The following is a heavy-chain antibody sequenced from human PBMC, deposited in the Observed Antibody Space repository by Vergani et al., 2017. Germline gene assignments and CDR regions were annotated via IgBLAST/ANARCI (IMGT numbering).Heavy chain of an antibody. CDR2: IYYSGST. J-gene: IGHJ6*03. D-gene: IGHD1/OR15-1a*01. V-gene: IGHV4-30-4*01. Sequence: QVQLQESGPGLVKPSETLSLTCTVSGGSISSGDYYWSWIRQPPGKGLEWIGYIYYSGSTYYNPSLKSRVTISVDTSKNQFSLKLSSVTAADTAVYYCARDAPKRTYYYYMDVWGKGTTVTVSS. CDR3: ARDAPKRTYYYYMDV. CDR1: GGSISSGDYY.